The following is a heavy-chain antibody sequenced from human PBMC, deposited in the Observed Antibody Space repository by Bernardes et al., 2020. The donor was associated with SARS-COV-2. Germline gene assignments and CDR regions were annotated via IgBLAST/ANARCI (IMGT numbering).Heavy chain of an antibody. V-gene: IGHV3-53*01. D-gene: IGHD5-12*01. CDR3: ARESSWRYSGYDIKYFDH. CDR1: GFTVRSHY. CDR2: IYSGGGT. Sequence: GGSLRLSCAASGFTVRSHYMHWVRQAPGKGLEWVSVIYSGGGTKFADSVKGRFTISRDNSMNTLYLQMNSPRVEDMAMYYCARESSWRYSGYDIKYFDHWGQGTQVTVSS. J-gene: IGHJ4*02.